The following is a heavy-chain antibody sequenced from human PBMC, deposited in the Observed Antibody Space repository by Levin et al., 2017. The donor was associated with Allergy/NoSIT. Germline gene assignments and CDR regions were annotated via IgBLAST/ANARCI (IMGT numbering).Heavy chain of an antibody. V-gene: IGHV3-72*01. CDR2: IKYKAESYTT. Sequence: GGSLRLSCTASGFIFSDHYMDWVRQAPGKGLEWIGRIKYKAESYTTEYAASVRARFTISRDDSNSLYLQMNSLRTEDTAVYYCARALPMDPSDYWGQGTLVTVSS. J-gene: IGHJ4*02. CDR3: ARALPMDPSDY. D-gene: IGHD2-2*03. CDR1: GFIFSDHY.